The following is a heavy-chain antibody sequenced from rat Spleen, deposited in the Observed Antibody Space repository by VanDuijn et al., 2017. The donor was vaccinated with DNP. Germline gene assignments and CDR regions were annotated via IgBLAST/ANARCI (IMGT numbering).Heavy chain of an antibody. V-gene: IGHV3-1*01. CDR2: IAYSGTT. Sequence: EVQLQESGPGLVKPSQSLSLTCSVTGYSITSNYWGWIRKFPGNKMEYIGHIAYSGTTNYNPSLKSRISITRDTSKNQFFLQVNSVTTEDTATYYCASPSYYINYRGFAYWGQGTLVTVSS. J-gene: IGHJ3*01. CDR1: GYSITSNY. D-gene: IGHD1-2*01. CDR3: ASPSYYINYRGFAY.